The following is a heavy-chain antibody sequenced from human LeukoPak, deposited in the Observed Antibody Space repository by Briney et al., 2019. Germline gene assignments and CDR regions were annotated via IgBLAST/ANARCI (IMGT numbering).Heavy chain of an antibody. Sequence: ASVKVSCKASGYTFASYDISWVRQAHGQGLEWMGLISSYNGNTNYAQKLQGRVSMTTDTSTCTAYLELMSLRSGDTAVYYCASGGGIDYWGQGTLVTVSS. V-gene: IGHV1-18*01. CDR2: ISSYNGNT. CDR3: ASGGGIDY. CDR1: GYTFASYD. J-gene: IGHJ4*02. D-gene: IGHD1-26*01.